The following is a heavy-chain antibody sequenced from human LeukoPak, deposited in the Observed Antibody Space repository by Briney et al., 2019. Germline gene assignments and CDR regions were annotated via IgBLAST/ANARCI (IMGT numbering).Heavy chain of an antibody. D-gene: IGHD6-19*01. CDR2: IIPIFGTA. J-gene: IGHJ6*02. CDR1: LGTLISYA. CDR3: ARADTYSSSYYYGMDV. V-gene: IGHV1-69*13. Sequence: AVKDSCKPSLGTLISYAISSVPQAPGQGLEWMGEIIPIFGTANYAQKFQGRVTITADESTSTAYMELSSLRSEDTAVYYCARADTYSSSYYYGMDVWGQGTTVTVSS.